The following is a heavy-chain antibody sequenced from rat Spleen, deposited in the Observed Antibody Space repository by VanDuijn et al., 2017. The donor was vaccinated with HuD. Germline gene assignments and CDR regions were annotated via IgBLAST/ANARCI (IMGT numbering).Heavy chain of an antibody. D-gene: IGHD1-12*02. Sequence: EVQLVESGGGLVQPGRSLKLSCVASGFTFSSYWMYWIRQAPGKGLEWVSSINTDGGRNFYRDSVKGRFTISRDNAKSTLYLQMDSLRSEDTATYYCARHGYDGSYYYWDYWGQGVMVTVSS. CDR3: ARHGYDGSYYYWDY. CDR2: INTDGGRN. CDR1: GFTFSSYW. J-gene: IGHJ2*01. V-gene: IGHV5-58*01.